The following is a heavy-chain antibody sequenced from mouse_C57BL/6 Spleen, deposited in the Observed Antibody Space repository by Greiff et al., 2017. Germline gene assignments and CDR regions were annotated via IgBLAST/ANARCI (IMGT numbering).Heavy chain of an antibody. CDR2: IYPGDGDT. D-gene: IGHD2-1*01. Sequence: QVHVKQSGAELVKPGASVKISCKASGYAFSSYWRNWVKQRPGKGLEWIGQIYPGDGDTNYNGKFKGKATLTADKSSSTAYMQLSSLTSEDSAVYFCAREPYGNYWFDYWGQGTTLTVSS. J-gene: IGHJ2*01. CDR1: GYAFSSYW. V-gene: IGHV1-80*01. CDR3: AREPYGNYWFDY.